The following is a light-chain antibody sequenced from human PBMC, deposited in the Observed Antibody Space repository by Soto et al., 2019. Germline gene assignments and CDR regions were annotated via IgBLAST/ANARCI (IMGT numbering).Light chain of an antibody. CDR3: KQYGSSPLT. CDR2: GAS. CDR1: QSVSSSY. V-gene: IGKV3-20*01. J-gene: IGKJ4*01. Sequence: EIVLTQSPGTLSLSPGERATLSCRASQSVSSSYLAWYQQKPGQAPRLLIYGASSRATGIPARFSGSGSGTDFTLNISTLETEEFAVYYCKQYGSSPLTFGQGTKVDIK.